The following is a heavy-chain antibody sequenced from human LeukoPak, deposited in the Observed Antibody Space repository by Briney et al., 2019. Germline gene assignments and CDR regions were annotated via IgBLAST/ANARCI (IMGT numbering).Heavy chain of an antibody. CDR3: ARALCSGGSCYHFDY. D-gene: IGHD2-15*01. J-gene: IGHJ4*02. Sequence: ASVKVSFKASGYTFTGYYIHWVRQAPGQGLEWMGWINPNSGGTNYAQSFQGRVTMTRDTSISTAYMELSRLRSDDTAVYYCARALCSGGSCYHFDYWGQGTLVTVSS. CDR2: INPNSGGT. V-gene: IGHV1-2*02. CDR1: GYTFTGYY.